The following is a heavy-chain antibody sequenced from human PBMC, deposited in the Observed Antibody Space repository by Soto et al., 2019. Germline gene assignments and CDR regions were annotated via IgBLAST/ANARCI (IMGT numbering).Heavy chain of an antibody. D-gene: IGHD3-10*01. CDR2: IRNKAERYIT. CDR1: GFRFSDHY. J-gene: IGHJ4*02. V-gene: IGHV3-72*01. Sequence: GGSLRLSCAASGFRFSDHYMDWVRQAPGKGLEWVGRIRNKAERYITEYAASVKGRFTISGDESKNLLYLQMNSLTTADTAVYYCVRDGLGSRWGQGALVTVSS. CDR3: VRDGLGSR.